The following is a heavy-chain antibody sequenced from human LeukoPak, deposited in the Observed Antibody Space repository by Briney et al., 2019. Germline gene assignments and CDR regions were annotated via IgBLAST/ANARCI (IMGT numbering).Heavy chain of an antibody. Sequence: ASVKVSCKASGYTFTGYYMHWVRQAPGQGLEWMGWINPNSGGTSYAQKFQGRVTMTRDTSISTAYMELSRLRSDDTAVYYCARNSYYYDSSGYQEDFDYWGQGTLVTVSS. J-gene: IGHJ4*02. CDR3: ARNSYYYDSSGYQEDFDY. D-gene: IGHD3-22*01. CDR1: GYTFTGYY. CDR2: INPNSGGT. V-gene: IGHV1-2*02.